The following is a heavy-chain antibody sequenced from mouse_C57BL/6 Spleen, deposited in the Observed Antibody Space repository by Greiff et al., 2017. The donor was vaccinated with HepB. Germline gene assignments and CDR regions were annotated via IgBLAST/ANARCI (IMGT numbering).Heavy chain of an antibody. V-gene: IGHV2-2*01. Sequence: QVQLKESGPGLVQPSPSLSISCTASGFSLTSYGVHWVRQSPGKGLEWLGVIWSGGSTDYNAAFISSLSISKDNSTSQVSFKMNSLQADDTAIYYCARPPYDYDDYAMDYWGQGTSVTVSS. CDR1: GFSLTSYG. CDR3: ARPPYDYDDYAMDY. D-gene: IGHD2-4*01. CDR2: IWSGGST. J-gene: IGHJ4*01.